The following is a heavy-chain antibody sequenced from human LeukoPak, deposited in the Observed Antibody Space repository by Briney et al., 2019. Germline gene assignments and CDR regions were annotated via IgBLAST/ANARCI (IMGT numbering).Heavy chain of an antibody. J-gene: IGHJ4*02. Sequence: ASVKVSCKASGYTFTSYDINWVRQATGQGLEWMGWMNPNSGNTGYAQKFQGRVTITRNTSISTAYMELSSLRSDDTAVYYCARDLGSNFYYALDYWGQGTLVTVSS. CDR2: MNPNSGNT. D-gene: IGHD3-22*01. V-gene: IGHV1-8*03. CDR1: GYTFTSYD. CDR3: ARDLGSNFYYALDY.